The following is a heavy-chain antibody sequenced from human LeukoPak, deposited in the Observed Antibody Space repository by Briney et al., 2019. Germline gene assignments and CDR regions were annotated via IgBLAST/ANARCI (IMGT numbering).Heavy chain of an antibody. J-gene: IGHJ6*02. V-gene: IGHV4-59*01. Sequence: SETLSFTCTVSGGSISSYYWTWIRQPPGKGLEWIGNIYYSGGTNYNVSLKSRVTISVDTSQNQFSLKVNSVTAADSAADYCARASGGYNHMGYYGMDVCGQGTTVAVS. CDR2: IYYSGGT. CDR1: GGSISSYY. D-gene: IGHD5-24*01. CDR3: ARASGGYNHMGYYGMDV.